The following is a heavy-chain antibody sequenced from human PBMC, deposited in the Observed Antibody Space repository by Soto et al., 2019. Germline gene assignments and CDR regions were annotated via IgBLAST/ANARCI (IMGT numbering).Heavy chain of an antibody. CDR2: IYRTGST. V-gene: IGHV4-4*02. Sequence: PSETLSLTCAVSGGSFTSNNWWTWVRQPPGQGLEWIGEIYRTGSTNYNPSPKSRVTISLDKSENQFSLKVTSLTAADTAVYYCSSRDPGTSVDYWGQGXLVTVYS. CDR1: GGSFTSNNW. CDR3: SSRDPGTSVDY. J-gene: IGHJ4*02. D-gene: IGHD1-7*01.